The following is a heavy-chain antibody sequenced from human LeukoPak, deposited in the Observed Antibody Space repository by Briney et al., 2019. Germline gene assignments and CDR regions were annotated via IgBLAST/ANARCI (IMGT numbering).Heavy chain of an antibody. CDR2: ISGSGAST. CDR1: GITFSSYA. V-gene: IGHV3-23*01. D-gene: IGHD6-13*01. J-gene: IGHJ4*02. Sequence: GGSLRLSCAVSGITFSSYAMSWVRQSPGKGLEWVSAISGSGASTYYADSVKGRFTISRDNSKNTLSLQMNSLRAEDTAVYYCAKTIEAGGTGYWGQGTLVTVSS. CDR3: AKTIEAGGTGY.